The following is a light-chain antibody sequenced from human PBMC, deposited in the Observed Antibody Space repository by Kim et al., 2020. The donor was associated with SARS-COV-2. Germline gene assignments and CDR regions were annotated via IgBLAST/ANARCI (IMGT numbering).Light chain of an antibody. Sequence: SSELTQDPAVSVALGQTVRITCQGDSLRSYYASWYQQKPGQAPVLVIYGKNNRPSGIPDRFSGSSSGNTASLTITGALAEDEADYYCNSRDSSGNHHWVFGGGTKLTV. V-gene: IGLV3-19*01. CDR2: GKN. J-gene: IGLJ3*02. CDR3: NSRDSSGNHHWV. CDR1: SLRSYY.